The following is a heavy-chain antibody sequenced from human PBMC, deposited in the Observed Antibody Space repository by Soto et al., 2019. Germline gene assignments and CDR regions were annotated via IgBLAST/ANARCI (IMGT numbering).Heavy chain of an antibody. D-gene: IGHD2-2*02. J-gene: IGHJ6*01. Sequence: LRLSCVCSEVTFTTYSINWFRQAPGKGLEWVSSISSRSDIYYADSVKGRFTISRDNAKNSVSLQMNRLRAEDTAVYYCAREYTAWPLAYGLDVWGQGTTVTVSS. CDR3: AREYTAWPLAYGLDV. V-gene: IGHV3-21*01. CDR1: EVTFTTYS. CDR2: ISSRSDI.